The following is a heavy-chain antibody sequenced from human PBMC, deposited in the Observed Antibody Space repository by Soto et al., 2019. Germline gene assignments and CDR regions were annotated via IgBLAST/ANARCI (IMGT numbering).Heavy chain of an antibody. V-gene: IGHV4-4*02. CDR2: INHSGST. D-gene: IGHD1-7*01. CDR1: SGSISSSNW. Sequence: SETLSLTCAVSSGSISSSNWWIWVRQPPGKGLEWIGEINHSGSTNYNPSLKSRVTISVDTSKNQFSLKLSSVTAADTAVYYCARGLSNWNSAYYFDYWGQGTLVTVSS. J-gene: IGHJ4*02. CDR3: ARGLSNWNSAYYFDY.